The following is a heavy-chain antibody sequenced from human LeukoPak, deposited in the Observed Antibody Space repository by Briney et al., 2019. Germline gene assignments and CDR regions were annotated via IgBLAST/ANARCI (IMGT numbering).Heavy chain of an antibody. V-gene: IGHV3-23*01. CDR1: GFTFSSYA. D-gene: IGHD6-19*01. CDR2: ISGSGGST. Sequence: PGGSLRLSCAASGFTFSSYAMSWVRQAPGKGLEWVSAISGSGGSTYYADSVKGRFTISRDNSKNTLYLQMNSLRAEDTAVYYCAKDLWAIAVAGTESDYWGQGTLVTVSS. CDR3: AKDLWAIAVAGTESDY. J-gene: IGHJ4*02.